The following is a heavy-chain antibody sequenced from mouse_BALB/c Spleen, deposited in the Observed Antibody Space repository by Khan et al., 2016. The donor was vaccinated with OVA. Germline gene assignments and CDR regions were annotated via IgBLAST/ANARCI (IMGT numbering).Heavy chain of an antibody. J-gene: IGHJ3*01. V-gene: IGHV5-9-3*01. CDR3: ARSPYGNFAY. CDR2: ISSDGDYT. Sequence: KLVESGGGLVKPGGSLKLSCAASGFTFSTYAMSWVRQTPEKRLEWVATISSDGDYTYFPDNVTGRFTISRDNAKNTLCLQMTSLRSEDTAMYYCARSPYGNFAYWGQGTLVTVSA. CDR1: GFTFSTYA. D-gene: IGHD2-1*01.